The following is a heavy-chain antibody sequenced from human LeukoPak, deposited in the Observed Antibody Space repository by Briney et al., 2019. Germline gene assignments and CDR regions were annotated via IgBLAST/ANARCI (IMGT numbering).Heavy chain of an antibody. CDR3: ATYSPTPRRRLDY. D-gene: IGHD2-21*01. J-gene: IGHJ4*02. CDR2: IKQDGSEE. V-gene: IGHV3-7*01. CDR1: GFSVSGYW. Sequence: AGGSLRLSCAVSGFSVSGYWMTWVRQAPGKGLEWVARIKQDGSEESYVDSAKGRFTISRDDAQNSVYLQMTSLRAEDTAVYYCATYSPTPRRRLDYWGQGTLVTVSS.